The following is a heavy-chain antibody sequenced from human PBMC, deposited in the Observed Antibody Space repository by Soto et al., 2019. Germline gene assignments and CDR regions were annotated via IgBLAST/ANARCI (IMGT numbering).Heavy chain of an antibody. CDR1: GFNFSSYT. J-gene: IGHJ4*02. CDR3: AKAWGIDY. CDR2: ISGSGGST. V-gene: IGHV3-23*01. D-gene: IGHD7-27*01. Sequence: EVQLLESGGGLVEPGGSRRLSCAASGFNFSSYTMSWVRPAPGKGLEWVSTISGSGGSTYYADSVKGRFTISRDNSKNTLYLQMNSLRVEDTAVYYCAKAWGIDYWGQGTLVTVSS.